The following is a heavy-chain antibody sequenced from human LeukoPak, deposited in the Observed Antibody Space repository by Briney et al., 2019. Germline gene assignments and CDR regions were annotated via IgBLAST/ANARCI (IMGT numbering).Heavy chain of an antibody. Sequence: PGGSLRLSCAASGFTFSSYEMNWVRQAPGKGLEWVSYISSSGSTIYYADPVKGRFTISRDNAKNSLYLQMNSLRAEDTAVYYCARVGGSGSYYHQFDYWGQGTLVTVSS. D-gene: IGHD3-10*01. CDR3: ARVGGSGSYYHQFDY. CDR2: ISSSGSTI. J-gene: IGHJ4*02. V-gene: IGHV3-48*03. CDR1: GFTFSSYE.